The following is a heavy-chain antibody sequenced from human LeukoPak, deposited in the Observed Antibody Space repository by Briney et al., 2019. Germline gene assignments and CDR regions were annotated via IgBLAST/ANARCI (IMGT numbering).Heavy chain of an antibody. CDR2: INHSGST. D-gene: IGHD6-13*01. CDR3: ARSSSSTWGDDAFDI. Sequence: PSETLSLTCAVYGGSFSGYYWSWIRQPPGKGLEWIGEINHSGSTNYNPSLKSRVTISVDTSKNQFSLKLSSVTAADTAVYYCARSSSSTWGDDAFDIWGQGTMVTVSS. CDR1: GGSFSGYY. J-gene: IGHJ3*02. V-gene: IGHV4-34*01.